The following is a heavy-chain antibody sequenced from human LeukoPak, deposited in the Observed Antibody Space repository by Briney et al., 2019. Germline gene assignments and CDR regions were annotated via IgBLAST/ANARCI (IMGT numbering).Heavy chain of an antibody. V-gene: IGHV3-23*01. D-gene: IGHD2-8*01. CDR1: GFTFSSYA. Sequence: GGSLRLSCAASGFTFSSYAMSWVRQAPGKGLEWVSAISGSGGSTYYADSVKGRFTISRDNSKNTLYLQMNSLRAEDTAVYYCAKAKRYCTNGVRYPPSSLYYYYYGMDVWGQGTTVTVSS. J-gene: IGHJ6*02. CDR2: ISGSGGST. CDR3: AKAKRYCTNGVRYPPSSLYYYYYGMDV.